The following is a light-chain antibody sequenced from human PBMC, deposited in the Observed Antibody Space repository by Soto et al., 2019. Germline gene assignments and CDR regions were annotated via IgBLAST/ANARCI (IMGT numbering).Light chain of an antibody. CDR1: SSNIGSNY. Sequence: QSVLTQPPSASGTAGQRVTISCSGSSSNIGSNYVYWYQQLPGTAPKLLIYRNNQGPAGVPDRFSGSRSGTSASLAISGLRSEDESDYYGAAWDDSLSGWVFGGGTKVTVL. V-gene: IGLV1-47*01. J-gene: IGLJ3*02. CDR2: RNN. CDR3: AAWDDSLSGWV.